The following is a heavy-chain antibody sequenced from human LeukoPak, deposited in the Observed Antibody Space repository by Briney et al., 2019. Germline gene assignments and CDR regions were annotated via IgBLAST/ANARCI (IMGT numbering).Heavy chain of an antibody. Sequence: GESLKISCQGSGSSFTSYWISWVRQLPGKGLEWMGRIDPSDSYTNYSPSFQGHVTISADKSISTAYLQWSSLKASDTAMYYCAIIERSSYYCHSWGQGTLVTVSS. V-gene: IGHV5-10-1*01. CDR3: AIIERSSYYCHS. CDR2: IDPSDSYT. CDR1: GSSFTSYW. J-gene: IGHJ4*02. D-gene: IGHD6-6*01.